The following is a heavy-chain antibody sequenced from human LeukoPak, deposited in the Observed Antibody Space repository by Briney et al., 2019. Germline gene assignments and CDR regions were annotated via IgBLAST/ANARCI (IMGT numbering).Heavy chain of an antibody. CDR1: GFTFSSYW. D-gene: IGHD2-2*01. V-gene: IGHV3-7*01. CDR3: ARDPKLISTSHFDY. J-gene: IGHJ4*02. Sequence: GGSLRLSCAASGFTFSSYWMSWVRQALGKGLEWVANIKQDGSEKYYVDSVKGRFTISRDNAKNSPYLQMNSLRVEDTAVYYCARDPKLISTSHFDYWGQGTLVTVSS. CDR2: IKQDGSEK.